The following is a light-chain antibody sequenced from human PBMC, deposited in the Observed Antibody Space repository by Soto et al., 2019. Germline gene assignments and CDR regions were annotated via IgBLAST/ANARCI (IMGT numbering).Light chain of an antibody. Sequence: QSALTQPPSASGSPGRSVTISCTGTSSDVGAYNSVAWYQQYPGKAPKLIIYEVTKRPSGVPDRFSGSKSGNTASLTVSGLQADDEADYYCSSSAASNTLYVFGTGTKLTVL. J-gene: IGLJ1*01. CDR1: SSDVGAYNS. CDR3: SSSAASNTLYV. V-gene: IGLV2-8*01. CDR2: EVT.